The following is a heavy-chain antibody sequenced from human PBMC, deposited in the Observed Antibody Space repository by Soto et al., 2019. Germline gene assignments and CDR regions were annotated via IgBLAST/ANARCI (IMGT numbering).Heavy chain of an antibody. CDR1: GGSISSYY. Sequence: PSETLSLTCTVSGGSISSYYWSWIRQPPGKGLEWIGYIYYSGSTNYNLSLKSRVTISVDTSKNQFSLKLSSVTAADTAVYYCARGYCSGGSCYFFDPWGQGTLVTVSS. CDR2: IYYSGST. CDR3: ARGYCSGGSCYFFDP. J-gene: IGHJ5*02. V-gene: IGHV4-59*08. D-gene: IGHD2-15*01.